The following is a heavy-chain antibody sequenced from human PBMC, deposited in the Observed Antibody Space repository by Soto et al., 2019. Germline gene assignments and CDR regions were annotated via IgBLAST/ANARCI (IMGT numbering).Heavy chain of an antibody. CDR2: IIPIFGTA. V-gene: IGHV1-69*06. D-gene: IGHD5-18*01. J-gene: IGHJ3*02. CDR1: GGTFSSYA. CDR3: AREGEFRTGGYSYDAFDI. Sequence: SVKVSCKSSGGTFSSYAISWVRQAPGQGLEWMGGIIPIFGTANYAQKFQGIVTITADKSTSTAYIELSSLRSEDTAVYYRAREGEFRTGGYSYDAFDIWGQGTMVNVSS.